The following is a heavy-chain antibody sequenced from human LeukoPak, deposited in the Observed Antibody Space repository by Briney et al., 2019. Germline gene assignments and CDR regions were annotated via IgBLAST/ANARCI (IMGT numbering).Heavy chain of an antibody. CDR2: ISYDGSNK. CDR3: ARGLTGGDPV. J-gene: IGHJ4*02. CDR1: GFTFSDYG. D-gene: IGHD7-27*01. V-gene: IGHV3-30*03. Sequence: PGGSLRLSCAASGFTFSDYGLTWVRQAPGKGLEWVAVISYDGSNKYYEDSVKGRFTISRDNSKNTLYLQMNSLRAEDTAVYYCARGLTGGDPVWGQGTLVTVSS.